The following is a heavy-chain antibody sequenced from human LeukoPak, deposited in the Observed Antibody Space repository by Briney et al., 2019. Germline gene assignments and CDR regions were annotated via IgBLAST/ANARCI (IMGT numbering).Heavy chain of an antibody. CDR1: GYTFTSYC. J-gene: IGHJ4*02. CDR2: INAYNGNT. V-gene: IGHV1-18*01. CDR3: ASVRIAVAGIDY. Sequence: ASVKVSCKASGYTFTSYCISWVRQAPGQGLEWMGWINAYNGNTNYAQNLQRRVTMPRDTSTSTAYLELNSPTSDNTAVDYLASVRIAVAGIDYWGEGTLVTVSS. D-gene: IGHD6-19*01.